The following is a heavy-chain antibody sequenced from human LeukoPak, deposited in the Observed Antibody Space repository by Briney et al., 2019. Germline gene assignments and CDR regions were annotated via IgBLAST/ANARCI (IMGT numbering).Heavy chain of an antibody. CDR2: ISTTSSYI. D-gene: IGHD2-15*01. Sequence: PVGSLRLSCAASGFTFSSYSMNWVRQAPGKGLEWVSSISTTSSYIYYADSVRGRFTISRDNAKTSLDLQMNSLKVEDTAVYYCARSQGYCSGGSCSSWYLDLWGRGTLVTVSS. CDR1: GFTFSSYS. CDR3: ARSQGYCSGGSCSSWYLDL. J-gene: IGHJ2*01. V-gene: IGHV3-21*01.